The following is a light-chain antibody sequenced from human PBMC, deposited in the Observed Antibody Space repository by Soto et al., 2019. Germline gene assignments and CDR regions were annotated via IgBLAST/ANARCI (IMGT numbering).Light chain of an antibody. CDR3: QSYDSSLSGSGV. V-gene: IGLV1-44*01. CDR1: SSNIGTNY. CDR2: TNN. Sequence: QSVLTQPPSASGTPGQRVTISCSGRSSNIGTNYVNWYQQVPGTAPKLLIYTNNLRPSGVPDRFSGSKSGTSASLAITGLQAEDEADYYCQSYDSSLSGSGVFGGGTKLTVL. J-gene: IGLJ3*02.